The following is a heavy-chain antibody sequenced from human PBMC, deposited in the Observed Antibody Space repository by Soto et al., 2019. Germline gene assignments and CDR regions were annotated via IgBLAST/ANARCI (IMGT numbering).Heavy chain of an antibody. CDR1: GFTFSSYA. J-gene: IGHJ4*02. CDR3: ARRGSGRYYDY. D-gene: IGHD1-26*01. Sequence: EVQLLESGGGLVQPGGSLRLSCAASGFTFSSYAMRWVRQAPVKGLEWVSAISGSGGSTYYADSVKGRFTISRDNSKNTLYLQMNSLRAEDMAVYYCARRGSGRYYDYWGQGTLVTVSS. CDR2: ISGSGGST. V-gene: IGHV3-23*01.